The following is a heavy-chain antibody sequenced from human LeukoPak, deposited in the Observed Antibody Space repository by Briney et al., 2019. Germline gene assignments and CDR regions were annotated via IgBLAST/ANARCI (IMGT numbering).Heavy chain of an antibody. CDR3: ARKAYYYDSSGYSGSDY. V-gene: IGHV3-48*04. CDR1: GFSFSSYS. J-gene: IGHJ4*02. CDR2: ISSSGSTI. Sequence: GGSLRLSCAASGFSFSSYSFNWVRQAPGKGLERVSYISSSGSTIYYADSVKGRFTISRDNAKNSLYLQMNSLRAEDTAVYYCARKAYYYDSSGYSGSDYWGQGTLVTVSS. D-gene: IGHD3-22*01.